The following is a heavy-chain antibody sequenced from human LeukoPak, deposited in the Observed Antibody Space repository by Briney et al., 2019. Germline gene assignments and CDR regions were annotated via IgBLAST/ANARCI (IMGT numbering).Heavy chain of an antibody. Sequence: GGSLRLSCAASGFTFSNYWMGWVRQAPGKGLEWVANIHLNGSEKDYVDSVKGRCTISRDDAKNSLYLQVNTLRAEDTAVYYCARDSEKSSSFAFDIWGQGTVVTVSS. CDR1: GFTFSNYW. V-gene: IGHV3-7*01. CDR2: IHLNGSEK. D-gene: IGHD6-13*01. J-gene: IGHJ3*02. CDR3: ARDSEKSSSFAFDI.